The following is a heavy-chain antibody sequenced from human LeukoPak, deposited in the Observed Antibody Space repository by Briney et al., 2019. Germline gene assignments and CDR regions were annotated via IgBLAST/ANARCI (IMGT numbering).Heavy chain of an antibody. CDR3: ARSIGLTGGGVDV. J-gene: IGHJ6*02. Sequence: GGSLRLSCAASGFTFSDYNMNWVRQAPGKGLEWVSYITNGGRTIHHADSVKGRFTISRDNAKKTLYLQMNSLRAEDTAVYYCARSIGLTGGGVDVWGQGTTVTVSS. CDR1: GFTFSDYN. D-gene: IGHD3-9*01. V-gene: IGHV3-11*01. CDR2: ITNGGRTI.